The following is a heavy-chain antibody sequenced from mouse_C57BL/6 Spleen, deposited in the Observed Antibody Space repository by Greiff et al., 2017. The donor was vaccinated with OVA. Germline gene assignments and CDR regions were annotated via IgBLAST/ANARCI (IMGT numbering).Heavy chain of an antibody. CDR1: GFNIKDDY. Sequence: VQLQQSGAELVRPGASVKLSCTASGFNIKDDYMHWVKQRPEQGLEWIGWIDPENGDTEYASKFQGKATITADTSSNTAYLQLSSLTSEDTAVYYCTTWSPLDDWGQGTTLTVSS. V-gene: IGHV14-4*01. CDR3: TTWSPLDD. CDR2: IDPENGDT. J-gene: IGHJ2*01.